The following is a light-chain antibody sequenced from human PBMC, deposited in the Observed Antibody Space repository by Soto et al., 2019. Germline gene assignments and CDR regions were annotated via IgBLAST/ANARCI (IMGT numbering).Light chain of an antibody. J-gene: IGLJ1*01. CDR2: SNN. CDR3: AAWDDSLNAHNYV. V-gene: IGLV1-44*01. Sequence: SVLTQPPSASGTPGQMVTISCSGSSSNIGSNTVNWYQQLPGTAPKLLIYSNNQRPSGVPDRFSGSKSGTSASLAISGLQSEDEADYYCAAWDDSLNAHNYVFGTGTKVTVL. CDR1: SSNIGSNT.